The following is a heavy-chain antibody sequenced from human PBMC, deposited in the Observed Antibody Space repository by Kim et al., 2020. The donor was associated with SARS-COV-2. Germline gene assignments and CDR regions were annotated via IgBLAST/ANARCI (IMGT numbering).Heavy chain of an antibody. CDR2: VYYSGIT. J-gene: IGHJ6*02. V-gene: IGHV4-39*01. Sequence: SETLSLTCTVSGGSVNSPSHYWAWIRQPPGKGLEWIGTVYYSGITYYIPSLSDRVTMSVDSSKNQFSLTLSFVTAADTAVYFCARLDLSIVQYNYGLDVWSQGTKVTVSS. D-gene: IGHD2-15*01. CDR3: ARLDLSIVQYNYGLDV. CDR1: GGSVNSPSHY.